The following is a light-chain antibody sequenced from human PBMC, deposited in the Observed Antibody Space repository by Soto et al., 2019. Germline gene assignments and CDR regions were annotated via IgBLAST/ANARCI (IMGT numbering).Light chain of an antibody. Sequence: DIQMTQSPSTRSASVGDRVTITCRASQSISSWLAWYQQKPGKAPKLLIFDASSLERGVPSRFSGSGSGTEFTLTISSLQPDDFATYYCQQYNSYSWTFGQGTKVDIK. CDR3: QQYNSYSWT. CDR2: DAS. CDR1: QSISSW. V-gene: IGKV1-5*01. J-gene: IGKJ1*01.